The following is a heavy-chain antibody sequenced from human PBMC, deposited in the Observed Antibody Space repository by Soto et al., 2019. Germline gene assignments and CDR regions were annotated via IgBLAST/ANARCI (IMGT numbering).Heavy chain of an antibody. CDR3: ARVDDSSGYSDY. CDR2: IYYSGST. CDR1: GGSISSGDYY. V-gene: IGHV4-30-4*01. D-gene: IGHD3-22*01. Sequence: QVQLQESGPGLVKPSQTLSLTCTVSGGSISSGDYYWTWIRQPPGKGLEWIGYIYYSGSTYYNPSLKSRVTISVDTTKNQFSLKLSSVTAADNAVYYCARVDDSSGYSDYWGQGTLVTVSS. J-gene: IGHJ4*02.